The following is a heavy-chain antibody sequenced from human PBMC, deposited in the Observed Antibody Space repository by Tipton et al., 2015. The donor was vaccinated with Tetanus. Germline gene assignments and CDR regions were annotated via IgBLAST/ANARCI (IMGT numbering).Heavy chain of an antibody. CDR1: GFTFSSSW. CDR3: ARLYTVTYHTDAFDI. V-gene: IGHV3-21*01. Sequence: SLRLSCAASGFTFSSSWMHWVCQAPGKGLEWVSSISSSSSYIYYADSVKGRFTISRDNAKNSLYLQMNSLRAEDTAVYYCARLYTVTYHTDAFDIWGQGTMVTVSS. J-gene: IGHJ3*02. CDR2: ISSSSSYI. D-gene: IGHD4-17*01.